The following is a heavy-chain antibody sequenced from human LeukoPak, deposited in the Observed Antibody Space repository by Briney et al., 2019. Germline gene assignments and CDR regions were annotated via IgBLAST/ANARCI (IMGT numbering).Heavy chain of an antibody. CDR2: IYYSGST. V-gene: IGHV4-59*08. CDR1: GGSISSYY. J-gene: IGHJ6*02. Sequence: PSETLSLTCTVSGGSISSYYWSWIRQPPGKGLEWIGYIYYSGSTNHNPSLKSRVTISVDTSKNQFSLKLSSVTAADTAVYYCARTYYGSGSYLQYYYYGMDVWGQGTTVTVSS. D-gene: IGHD3-10*01. CDR3: ARTYYGSGSYLQYYYYGMDV.